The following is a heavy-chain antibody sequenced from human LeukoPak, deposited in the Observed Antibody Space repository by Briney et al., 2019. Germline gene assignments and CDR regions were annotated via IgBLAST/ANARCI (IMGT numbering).Heavy chain of an antibody. CDR3: AIDTEWELNPDYFDY. CDR1: GYTFRNYG. Sequence: ASVKLSCTASGYTFRNYGISWVRQAPGPRLESMGWISAYNGNTKYAQKLQGRVTMTTDTSTNRAYMELRSLRSDDTAVYCCAIDTEWELNPDYFDYWGQGALVTVSS. D-gene: IGHD1-26*01. V-gene: IGHV1-18*01. CDR2: ISAYNGNT. J-gene: IGHJ4*02.